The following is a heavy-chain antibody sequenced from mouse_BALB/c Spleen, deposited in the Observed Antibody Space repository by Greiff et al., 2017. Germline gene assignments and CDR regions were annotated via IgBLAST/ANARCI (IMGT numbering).Heavy chain of an antibody. Sequence: EVQRVESGGGLVQPGGSMKLSCVASGFTFSNYWMNWVRQSPEKGLEWVAEIRLKSNNYATHYAESVKGRFTISRDDSKSSVYLQMNNLRAEDTGIYYCTRDYYGYNAMDYWGQGTSVTVSS. CDR3: TRDYYGYNAMDY. CDR1: GFTFSNYW. V-gene: IGHV6-6*02. CDR2: IRLKSNNYAT. D-gene: IGHD1-2*01. J-gene: IGHJ4*01.